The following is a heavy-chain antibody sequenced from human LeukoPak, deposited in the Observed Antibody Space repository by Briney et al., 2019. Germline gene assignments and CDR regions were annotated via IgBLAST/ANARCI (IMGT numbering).Heavy chain of an antibody. D-gene: IGHD6-19*01. Sequence: ASVKVSCKASGGTFSSYAISWVRQAPGQGLEWMGIINPSDGSKSSAQKFHGRVTMTRDTSTSTVYMELSSLRCEDTAVYYCARGSPPDYWGQGTLVTVSS. CDR2: INPSDGSK. CDR1: GGTFSSYA. V-gene: IGHV1-46*01. J-gene: IGHJ4*02. CDR3: ARGSPPDY.